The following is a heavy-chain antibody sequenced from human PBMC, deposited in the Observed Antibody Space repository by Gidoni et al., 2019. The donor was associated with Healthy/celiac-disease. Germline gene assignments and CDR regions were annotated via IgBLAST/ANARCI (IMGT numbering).Heavy chain of an antibody. CDR1: GFTFDDYA. J-gene: IGHJ3*02. CDR2: ISGDGGST. V-gene: IGHV3-43*02. D-gene: IGHD5-12*01. Sequence: EVQLVESGGGVVQPGGSLRLSCSASGFTFDDYAMHWVRQAPGKGLEWVSLISGDGGSTYYADSVKGRFTISRDNSKNSLYLQMNSLRTEDTALYYCAKDGRDGYNYRFVAFDIWGQGTMVTVSS. CDR3: AKDGRDGYNYRFVAFDI.